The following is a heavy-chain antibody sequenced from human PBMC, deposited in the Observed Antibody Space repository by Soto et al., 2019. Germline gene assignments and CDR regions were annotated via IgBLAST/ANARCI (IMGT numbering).Heavy chain of an antibody. CDR3: AGDYGGYEYDHNWFDP. CDR2: ISSSSSYI. CDR1: GFTFSSYS. V-gene: IGHV3-21*01. D-gene: IGHD5-12*01. J-gene: IGHJ5*02. Sequence: GGSLRLSCAASGFTFSSYSMNWVRQAPGKGLEWVSSISSSSSYIYYADSVKGRFTISRDNAKNSLYLQMNSLRAEDTAVYYCAGDYGGYEYDHNWFDPWGQGTLVTVSS.